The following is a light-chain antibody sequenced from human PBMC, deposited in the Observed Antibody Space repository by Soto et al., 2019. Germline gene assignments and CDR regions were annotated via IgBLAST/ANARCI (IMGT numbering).Light chain of an antibody. CDR2: AAS. CDR3: QQSHRIPLPS. J-gene: IGKJ2*03. Sequence: DIQMTQSPSSLSASVGDRVTITCRASQSISSYLNWYQQKPGKAPKLLIYAASSLQSGVPSRFSSTVSVTYLTLTISSLQHEDFATYYCQQSHRIPLPSSGQGSK. CDR1: QSISSY. V-gene: IGKV1-39*01.